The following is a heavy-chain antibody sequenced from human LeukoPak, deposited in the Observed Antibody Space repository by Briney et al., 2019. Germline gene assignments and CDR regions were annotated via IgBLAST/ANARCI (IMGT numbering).Heavy chain of an antibody. J-gene: IGHJ6*02. CDR1: GYTFTSYA. Sequence: SVKVSCKASGYTFTSYAMHWVRQAPGQGLEWMGRIIPILGIANYAQKFQGRVTITADKSTSTAYMELSSLRSEDTAVYYCARPNYYDSSGYPRGEDRYYYYGMDVWGQGTTVTVSS. CDR3: ARPNYYDSSGYPRGEDRYYYYGMDV. CDR2: IIPILGIA. V-gene: IGHV1-69*04. D-gene: IGHD3-22*01.